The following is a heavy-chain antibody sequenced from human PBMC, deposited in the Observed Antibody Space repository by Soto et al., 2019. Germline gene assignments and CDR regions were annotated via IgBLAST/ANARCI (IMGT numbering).Heavy chain of an antibody. Sequence: PGGSMRISCAASGFTFSSYAMSWVRQAPGKGLEWVSAISGSGGSTYYADSVKGRFTISRDNSKNTLYLQMNSLRAEDTAVYYCAKVVSNYYYYGMDVWGQGTTVTVSS. CDR1: GFTFSSYA. J-gene: IGHJ6*02. CDR2: ISGSGGST. V-gene: IGHV3-23*01. CDR3: AKVVSNYYYYGMDV.